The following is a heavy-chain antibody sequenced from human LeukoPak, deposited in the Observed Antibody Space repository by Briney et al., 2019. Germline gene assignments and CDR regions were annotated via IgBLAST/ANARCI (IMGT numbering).Heavy chain of an antibody. D-gene: IGHD3-10*01. CDR1: GGSFSGYY. Sequence: ETLSLTCAVYGGSFSGYYWSWVRQAPGKGLVWVSRINSDGSSTSYADSVKGRFTISRDNAKNTLYLQMNSLRAEDTAVYYCAIGSGSYYTEVPFDYWGQGTLVTVSS. V-gene: IGHV3-74*01. CDR2: INSDGSST. CDR3: AIGSGSYYTEVPFDY. J-gene: IGHJ4*02.